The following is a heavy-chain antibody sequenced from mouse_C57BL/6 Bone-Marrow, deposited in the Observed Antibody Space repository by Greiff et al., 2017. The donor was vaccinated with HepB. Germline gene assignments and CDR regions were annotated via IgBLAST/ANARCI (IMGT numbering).Heavy chain of an antibody. CDR1: GYTFTSYW. CDR2: IDPSDSYT. V-gene: IGHV1-50*01. J-gene: IGHJ2*01. D-gene: IGHD1-3*01. Sequence: QVQLQQPGAELVKPGASVKLSCKASGYTFTSYWMQWVKQRPGQGLEWIGEIDPSDSYTNYNQKFKGKATLTVDTSSSTAYMQLSSLTSEDSAVYYYARRVLTRVRRGNYFDYWGQGTTLTVSS. CDR3: ARRVLTRVRRGNYFDY.